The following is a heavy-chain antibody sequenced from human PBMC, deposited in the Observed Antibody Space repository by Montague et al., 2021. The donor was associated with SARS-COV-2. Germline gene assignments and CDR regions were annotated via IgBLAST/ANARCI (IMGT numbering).Heavy chain of an antibody. CDR1: GGSLSSYY. CDR2: IYYSGST. D-gene: IGHD1-26*01. CDR3: ARQVFGSLIHFHL. J-gene: IGHJ1*01. Sequence: SETLSLTCTVSGGSLSSYYWSWIRQPPGKGLEWIGYIYYSGSTNYNPSLKSRVTISVDTSKNQFSLNLSSVTAADTAVYYCARQVFGSLIHFHLWGQGSMVTVSS. V-gene: IGHV4-59*08.